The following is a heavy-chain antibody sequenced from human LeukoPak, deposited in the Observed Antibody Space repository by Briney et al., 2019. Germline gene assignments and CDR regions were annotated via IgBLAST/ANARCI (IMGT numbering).Heavy chain of an antibody. CDR2: IYYSGST. V-gene: IGHV4-31*03. CDR3: AREGSSGYYFYFDY. CDR1: GGSISSGGYY. Sequence: SETLSLTRTVSGGSISSGGYYWSWIRQHPGKGLEWIGYIYYSGSTYYNPSLKSRVTISVDTSKNQFSLKLSSVTAADTAVYYCAREGSSGYYFYFDYWGQGTLVTVSS. J-gene: IGHJ4*02. D-gene: IGHD3-22*01.